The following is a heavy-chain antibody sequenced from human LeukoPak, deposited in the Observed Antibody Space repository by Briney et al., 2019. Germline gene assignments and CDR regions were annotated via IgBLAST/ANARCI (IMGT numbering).Heavy chain of an antibody. CDR2: IKQDGSEK. CDR3: AREINCSGAPCGMDV. J-gene: IGHJ6*02. Sequence: GGSLRLSCAASGFTFSSYWMSWVRQAPGKGLEWVANIKQDGSEKYYVDSVKGRFTISRDNAKNSLYLQMNSLRAEDTAVYYCAREINCSGAPCGMDVWGQGTTVTVSS. D-gene: IGHD2-15*01. CDR1: GFTFSSYW. V-gene: IGHV3-7*01.